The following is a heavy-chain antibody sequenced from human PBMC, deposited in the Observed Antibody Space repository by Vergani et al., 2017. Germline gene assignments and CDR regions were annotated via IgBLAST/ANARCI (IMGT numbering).Heavy chain of an antibody. J-gene: IGHJ4*02. Sequence: EVQLVESGGGLVQPGGSLRLSCIASGFTFSSYSMNWVRQAPGKGLEWVSYISSSSSTIYYSDSVKGRFTISRDNANNSLYLQMNSLRAEYTAVYYCARRRAGYSYGHYFDYWGQGGLVTVSS. V-gene: IGHV3-48*04. CDR2: ISSSSSTI. CDR3: ARRRAGYSYGHYFDY. D-gene: IGHD5-18*01. CDR1: GFTFSSYS.